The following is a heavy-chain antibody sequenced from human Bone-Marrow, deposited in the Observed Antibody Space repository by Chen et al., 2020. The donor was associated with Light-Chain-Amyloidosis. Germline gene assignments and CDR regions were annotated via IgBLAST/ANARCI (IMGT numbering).Heavy chain of an antibody. D-gene: IGHD3-16*01. CDR1: GFIVSNNY. CDR3: VWGGY. J-gene: IGHJ4*02. Sequence: EVQLVESGGGLVQPGGSVRLSCAASGFIVSNNYMNWVRQVPGKGLEWVSVINSGGSTIYAYSVKGRVTISRNNSKNTLYLQRKRRRVEDTAVYYGVWGGYWGQGTLVTVSS. CDR2: INSGGST. V-gene: IGHV3-53*04.